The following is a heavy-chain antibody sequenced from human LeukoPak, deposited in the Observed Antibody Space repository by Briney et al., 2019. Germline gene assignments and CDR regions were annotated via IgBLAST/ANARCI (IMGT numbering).Heavy chain of an antibody. Sequence: GGSLRLSCAASGFTFSTYSMNWVRQAPGKGLEWVSSITSSSSYIYYADSVKGRFTISRDNAKNSLYLQMNSLRAEDTAVYYCARDRPYLGYYYYGMDVWGQGTTVTVSS. CDR1: GFTFSTYS. J-gene: IGHJ6*02. CDR2: ITSSSSYI. V-gene: IGHV3-21*01. CDR3: ARDRPYLGYYYYGMDV.